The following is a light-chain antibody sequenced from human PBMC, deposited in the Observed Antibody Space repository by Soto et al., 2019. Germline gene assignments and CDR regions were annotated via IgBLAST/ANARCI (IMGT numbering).Light chain of an antibody. CDR2: KAS. CDR1: QTISSW. CDR3: QQYGSSPLIT. V-gene: IGKV1-5*03. Sequence: DIQMTQSPSTLSGSVGDRVTMPCRSSQTISSWLAWYQQKPGKAPKLLIYKASTLKSGVPSRFSGSGSGTDFTLTISRLEPEDFAVYYCQQYGSSPLITFGQGTRLEIK. J-gene: IGKJ5*01.